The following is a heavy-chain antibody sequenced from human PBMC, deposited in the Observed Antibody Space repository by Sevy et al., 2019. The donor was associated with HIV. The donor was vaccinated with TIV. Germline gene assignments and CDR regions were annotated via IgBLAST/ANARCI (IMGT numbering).Heavy chain of an antibody. D-gene: IGHD4-17*01. J-gene: IGHJ4*02. V-gene: IGHV3-48*02. CDR3: ARAQVDYGDFGGHFDH. CDR1: GFRFSSFS. CDR2: ITSSSSTI. Sequence: GGSLRLSCAASGFRFSSFSMNWVRQAPGKGLEWVSYITSSSSTIFYADSVKGRFTISRDNAKNSLYLQMSSLRDEDTAVYYCARAQVDYGDFGGHFDHWGQGSLVTVSS.